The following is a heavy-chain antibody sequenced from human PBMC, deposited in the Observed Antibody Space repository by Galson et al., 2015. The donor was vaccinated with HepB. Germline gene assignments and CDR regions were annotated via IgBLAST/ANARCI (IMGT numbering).Heavy chain of an antibody. D-gene: IGHD3-10*01. Sequence: SVKVSCKASGYRFTTYGIRWVRQAPGRGLEWMGWMNARTGDTKAAQNLEDRVTMTMDTSTNTAYMELKRLQYDDTAKYYCAREGLYGDYVGLPRFFCVDAWGKGTTVIVSS. J-gene: IGHJ6*04. V-gene: IGHV1-18*04. CDR2: MNARTGDT. CDR3: AREGLYGDYVGLPRFFCVDA. CDR1: GYRFTTYG.